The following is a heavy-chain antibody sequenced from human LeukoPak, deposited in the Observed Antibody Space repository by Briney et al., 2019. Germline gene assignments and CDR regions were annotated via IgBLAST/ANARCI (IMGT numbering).Heavy chain of an antibody. J-gene: IGHJ4*03. CDR2: INPNSGGT. CDR1: GYTFTNNG. V-gene: IGHV1-2*02. CDR3: ARHIAAADYYFDY. Sequence: ASVKVSCKASGYTFTNNGVSWVRQAPGQGLEWMGWINPNSGGTNYAQKFQGRVTMTRDTSISTAYMELSRLRSDDTAVYYCARHIAAADYYFDYWGKGTTVTISS. D-gene: IGHD6-13*01.